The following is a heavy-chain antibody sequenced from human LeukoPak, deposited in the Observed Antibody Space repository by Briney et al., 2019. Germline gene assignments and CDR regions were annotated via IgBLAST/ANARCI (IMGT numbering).Heavy chain of an antibody. V-gene: IGHV1-2*02. J-gene: IGHJ4*02. CDR2: INPNRGGT. CDR3: ARQPSSDCYLDF. D-gene: IGHD6-19*01. Sequence: ASVKVSCSSSGYTFTGNYLHGVRQPPGQGLEWMAWINPNRGGTTYAQKIQGRVTMTRDTSVTTAYMELSRLTSDDTAVYYCARQPSSDCYLDFWRQGSVVTVSS. CDR1: GYTFTGNY.